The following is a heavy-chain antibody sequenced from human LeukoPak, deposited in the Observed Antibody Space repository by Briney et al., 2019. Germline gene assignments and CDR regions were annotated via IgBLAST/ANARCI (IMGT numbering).Heavy chain of an antibody. J-gene: IGHJ4*02. CDR2: INPNSGGT. V-gene: IGHV1-2*02. D-gene: IGHD3-10*01. CDR3: ARGGSGSYYPFAY. CDR1: GYTFTGYY. Sequence: ASVKVSCKASGYTFTGYYMHLVRQAPGQGLEGMGWINPNSGGTNYAQKFQGRVTMTRDTSIGTAYMELSRLRSDDTAVYYCARGGSGSYYPFAYWGQGTLVTVSS.